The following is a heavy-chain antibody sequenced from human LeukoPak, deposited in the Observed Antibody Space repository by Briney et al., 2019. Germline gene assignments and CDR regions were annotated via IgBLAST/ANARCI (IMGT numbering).Heavy chain of an antibody. CDR3: AKRGVVIRVILVGFHKQAYYFDS. J-gene: IGHJ4*02. CDR1: RITLSNYG. V-gene: IGHV3-23*01. D-gene: IGHD3-22*01. Sequence: PGGSMRLSCAVSRITLSNYGMSWVRQAPGKGLEWVAGISDTGGSTNYADSVKGRFTISRDNPKNTLYLQMNSLRAEDTAVYFCAKRGVVIRVILVGFHKQAYYFDSWGQGALVTVSS. CDR2: ISDTGGST.